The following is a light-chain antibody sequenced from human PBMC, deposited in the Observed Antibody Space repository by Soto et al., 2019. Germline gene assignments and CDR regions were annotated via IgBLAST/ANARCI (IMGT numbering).Light chain of an antibody. Sequence: EIFVTQSPAPLSLSPGERAPLSCRASQSVSRNLAWFQQKPCQAPRLIINDASNRATGIPARFSGSGSGTDFTLTISNLEPDDLAVYYCQQRNNWPTVTFGQGTKVDIK. CDR1: QSVSRN. CDR2: DAS. V-gene: IGKV3-11*01. CDR3: QQRNNWPTVT. J-gene: IGKJ5*01.